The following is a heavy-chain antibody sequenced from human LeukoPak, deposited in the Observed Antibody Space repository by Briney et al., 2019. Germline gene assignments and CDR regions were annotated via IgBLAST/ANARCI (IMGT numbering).Heavy chain of an antibody. CDR2: INPSGGST. D-gene: IGHD3-10*01. Sequence: ASVKVSCKASGYTFTSYYMHWVRQAPGQGLEWMGIINPSGGSTSYAQKFQGRVTMTRDTSISTACMELSRLRSDDTAVYYCSYGSGSRWGQGTLVTVSS. CDR1: GYTFTSYY. J-gene: IGHJ4*02. V-gene: IGHV1-46*01. CDR3: SYGSGSR.